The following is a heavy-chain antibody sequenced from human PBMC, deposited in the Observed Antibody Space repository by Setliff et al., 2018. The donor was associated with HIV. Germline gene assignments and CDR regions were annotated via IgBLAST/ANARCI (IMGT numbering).Heavy chain of an antibody. CDR2: IYYSGST. CDR3: ARRRWELLKRGAAFDI. CDR1: SDSISPYY. Sequence: SETLSLTCTVSSDSISPYYWSWIRQPPGRGLEWIGFIYYSGSTNYSPSLKSRVTISLDTSKNQFSLKLSSVTAADTAVYYCARRRWELLKRGAAFDIWGQGTMVTVSS. D-gene: IGHD1-26*01. V-gene: IGHV4-59*12. J-gene: IGHJ3*02.